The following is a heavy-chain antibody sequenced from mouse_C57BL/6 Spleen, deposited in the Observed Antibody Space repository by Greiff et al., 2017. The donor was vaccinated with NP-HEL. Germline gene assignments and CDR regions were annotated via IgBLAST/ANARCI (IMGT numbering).Heavy chain of an antibody. CDR2: ISYDGSN. Sequence: EVKLVESGPGLVKPSQSLSLTCSVTGYSITSGYYWNWIRQFPGNKLEWMGYISYDGSNNYNPALKNRISITLDTSKNQFFLKLNSVTTEDTATYYCAREDGLLGDMDYWGQGTSVTVSS. CDR1: GYSITSGYY. J-gene: IGHJ4*01. CDR3: AREDGLLGDMDY. D-gene: IGHD2-3*01. V-gene: IGHV3-6*01.